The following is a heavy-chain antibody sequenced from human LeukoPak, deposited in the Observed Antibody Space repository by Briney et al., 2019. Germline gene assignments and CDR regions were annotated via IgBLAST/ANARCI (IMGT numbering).Heavy chain of an antibody. D-gene: IGHD6-13*01. CDR1: GGSISSYY. CDR2: IYYSGST. Sequence: PSETLSLTCTVSGGSISSYYWSWIRQPPGKGLEWIGYIYYSGSTNYNPSLKSRVTISVDTSKNQFSLKLSSVTAADTAVYNCARHSSSWYRLFDYWGQGTLVTVSS. CDR3: ARHSSSWYRLFDY. J-gene: IGHJ4*02. V-gene: IGHV4-59*08.